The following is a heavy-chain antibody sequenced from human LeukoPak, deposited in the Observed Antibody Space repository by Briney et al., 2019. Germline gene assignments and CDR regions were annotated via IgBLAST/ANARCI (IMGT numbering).Heavy chain of an antibody. V-gene: IGHV7-4-1*02. CDR3: ARALPGCGSTNCYGLET. CDR1: GYTLTSDG. J-gene: IGHJ5*02. Sequence: ASVKVSFKASGYTLTSDGMNWVRQAPGQGLEWMGWINTNTGNPTYGQGFTGRFVFSLDTSVNTAYLQISSLQAEDTAVYYCARALPGCGSTNCYGLETWGQGTLVTVSS. D-gene: IGHD2-2*01. CDR2: INTNTGNP.